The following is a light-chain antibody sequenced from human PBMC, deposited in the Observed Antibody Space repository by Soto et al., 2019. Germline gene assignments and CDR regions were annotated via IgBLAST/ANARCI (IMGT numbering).Light chain of an antibody. Sequence: DIQLTQSPSFLSASVGDRVTITCRASQGISSYLAWYQQKPGKAPKLLIYAAATLQSGVPSRFSGSGSGTEFTLTISSLQPEDFANYYCERLNSYHSTFGQGPKVEIK. CDR2: AAA. J-gene: IGKJ1*01. CDR1: QGISSY. CDR3: ERLNSYHST. V-gene: IGKV1-9*01.